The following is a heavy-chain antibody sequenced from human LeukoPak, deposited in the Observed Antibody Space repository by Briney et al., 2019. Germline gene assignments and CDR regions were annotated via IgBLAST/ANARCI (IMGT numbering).Heavy chain of an antibody. V-gene: IGHV3-15*01. J-gene: IGHJ4*02. CDR2: IKSKTDGGTT. CDR1: GFTFSNAW. Sequence: GGSLRLSCAASGFTFSNAWMSWVRQAPGKGLEWVGRIKSKTDGGTTDYAAPVKGRFTISRDDSKNTLYLQMNSLKTEDTAVYYCTTDILWFGELPQFNFDYWGQGTLVTVSS. CDR3: TTDILWFGELPQFNFDY. D-gene: IGHD3-10*01.